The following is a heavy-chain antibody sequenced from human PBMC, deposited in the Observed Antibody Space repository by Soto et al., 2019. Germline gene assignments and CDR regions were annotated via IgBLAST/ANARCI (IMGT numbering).Heavy chain of an antibody. CDR3: ARRVVGAPNYYYYGMDV. Sequence: LGESLKISCKGSGYSFTNYWLGWVRPMPGKGLEWMGIIYPGDSDTRYSPSFQGQVTISADKSISTAYLQWSSLKASDTAMYYCARRVVGAPNYYYYGMDVWGQGTTVTVSS. CDR1: GYSFTNYW. CDR2: IYPGDSDT. J-gene: IGHJ6*02. D-gene: IGHD2-15*01. V-gene: IGHV5-51*01.